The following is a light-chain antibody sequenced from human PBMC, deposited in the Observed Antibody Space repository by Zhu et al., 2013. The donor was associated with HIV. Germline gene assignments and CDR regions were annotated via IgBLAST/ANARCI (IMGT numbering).Light chain of an antibody. CDR1: QSVSSSY. CDR2: GAS. CDR3: QYYGSPQVT. J-gene: IGKJ4*01. V-gene: IGKV3-20*01. Sequence: EIVLTQSPGTLSLSPGERATLSCRASQSVSSSYLAWYQQKPGQAPRLLIYGASSRATGIPDRFSGSGSGTDFTLTISRLEPEDFAVYYCQYYGSPQVTFGGGTKVEIK.